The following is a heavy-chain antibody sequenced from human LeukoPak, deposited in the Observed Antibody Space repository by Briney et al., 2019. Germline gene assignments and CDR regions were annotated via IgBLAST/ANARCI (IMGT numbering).Heavy chain of an antibody. CDR3: ARAPSAENYFPWYFDL. Sequence: GGPPRLSCAASGFTFSTSSMNWVRQAPGKGLEWVSSMTSSSTYIYYADSMKGRFTISRDNAKNSLYLQMNSLRADDTAVYYCARAPSAENYFPWYFDLWGRGTLVTVSS. CDR1: GFTFSTSS. D-gene: IGHD2/OR15-2a*01. V-gene: IGHV3-21*01. J-gene: IGHJ2*01. CDR2: MTSSSTYI.